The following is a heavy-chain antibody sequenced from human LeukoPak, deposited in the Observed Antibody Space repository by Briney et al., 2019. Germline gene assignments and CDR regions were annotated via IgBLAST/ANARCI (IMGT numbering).Heavy chain of an antibody. CDR3: AKFWSNVVNSGMDV. V-gene: IGHV3-23*01. CDR2: ISGNGGST. Sequence: GGSLRLSCAASGFTYSSYAMSWVRHAPGKGLEWVSGISGNGGSTYYADSVKGRLTISRDNSKNTLYMQMNSLRAEDTAVYYCAKFWSNVVNSGMDVWGQGTTVTVSS. D-gene: IGHD3-3*01. J-gene: IGHJ6*02. CDR1: GFTYSSYA.